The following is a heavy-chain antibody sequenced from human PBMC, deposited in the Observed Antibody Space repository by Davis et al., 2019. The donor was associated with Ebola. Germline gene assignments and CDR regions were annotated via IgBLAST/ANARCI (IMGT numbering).Heavy chain of an antibody. D-gene: IGHD2-21*02. CDR2: IYSGGST. CDR1: GFTVSSNY. CDR3: AKDRRRGDGPFDY. J-gene: IGHJ4*02. V-gene: IGHV3-53*01. Sequence: GESLKISCAASGFTVSSNYMSWVRQAPGKGLEWVSVIYSGGSTYYADSVKGRFTISRHNSKNTLYLQMNSLRAEDTAVYYCAKDRRRGDGPFDYWGQGTLVTVSS.